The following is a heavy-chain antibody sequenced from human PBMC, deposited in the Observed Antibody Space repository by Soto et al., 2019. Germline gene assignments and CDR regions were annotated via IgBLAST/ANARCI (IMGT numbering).Heavy chain of an antibody. CDR2: IRNDGST. Sequence: GGSLRLSCAVSGFIVSASYMSWVRQAPGKGLEWVSIIRNDGSTYYADSVRGRFTISRDDSKNTLYLQILNLRAEDTAVYYCARDSYSRYWGQGTLVTVSS. CDR3: ARDSYSRY. V-gene: IGHV3-66*01. D-gene: IGHD2-15*01. J-gene: IGHJ4*02. CDR1: GFIVSASY.